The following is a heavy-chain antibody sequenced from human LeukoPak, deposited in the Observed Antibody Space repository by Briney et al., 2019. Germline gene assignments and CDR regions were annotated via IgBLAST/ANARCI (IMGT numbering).Heavy chain of an antibody. V-gene: IGHV1-18*01. CDR2: ISAYSGNT. J-gene: IGHJ4*02. CDR1: GYTFI. Sequence: EASVKVSCEASGYTFIISWVRQAPGKGVEGMGWISAYSGNTKYAQKYQGRVTMTTDTSTSTAYMELRSLRSDDTAVYYCARVDSGAWYLDYWGQGTLVTVSS. CDR3: ARVDSGAWYLDY. D-gene: IGHD6-19*01.